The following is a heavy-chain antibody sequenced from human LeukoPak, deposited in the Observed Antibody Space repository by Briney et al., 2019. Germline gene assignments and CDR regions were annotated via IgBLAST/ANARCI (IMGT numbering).Heavy chain of an antibody. J-gene: IGHJ3*02. CDR2: IWYDGSKQ. V-gene: IGHV3-33*06. CDR3: AKEDWSNIGRHAFEI. Sequence: GSLRLSCAASGFTFSNYGMHWVRQAPGKGLEWVAVIWYDGSKQNYADSVKGRFTISRDNSKNTLYLQMNGLRAEDTAMYYRAKEDWSNIGRHAFEIWGQGTMVTVSS. CDR1: GFTFSNYG. D-gene: IGHD2-21*01.